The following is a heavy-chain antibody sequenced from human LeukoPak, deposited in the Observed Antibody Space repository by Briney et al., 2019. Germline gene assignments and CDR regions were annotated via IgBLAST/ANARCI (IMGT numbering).Heavy chain of an antibody. CDR2: INHSGST. Sequence: SETLSLTCAVYGGSFSGYYWSWIRQPPGKGLEWIGEINHSGSTNYNPSLKSRVTISVDTSKNQFSLKLSSVTAADTAVYYCARAPLLSWHYYYGMDVWGQGTTVTVSS. CDR1: GGSFSGYY. J-gene: IGHJ6*02. V-gene: IGHV4-34*01. D-gene: IGHD1-26*01. CDR3: ARAPLLSWHYYYGMDV.